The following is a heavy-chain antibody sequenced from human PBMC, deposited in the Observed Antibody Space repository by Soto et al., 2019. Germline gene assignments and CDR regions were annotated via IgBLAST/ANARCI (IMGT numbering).Heavy chain of an antibody. CDR1: GYTFTTYA. CDR2: INAGNGNT. D-gene: IGHD6-13*01. V-gene: IGHV1-3*01. Sequence: QVQLVQSGAEVKKPGASVTVSCKASGYTFTTYAMHWVRQAPGKRLEWMGWINAGNGNTRLSQTFQGRVTITRDTSASTDYMILSSLTSEDTAVYYCARDPGGSSWYGAYWGQGTLITVSS. CDR3: ARDPGGSSWYGAY. J-gene: IGHJ4*02.